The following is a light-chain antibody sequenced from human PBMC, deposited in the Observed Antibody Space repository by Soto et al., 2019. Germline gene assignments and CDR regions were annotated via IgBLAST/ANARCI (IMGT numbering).Light chain of an antibody. CDR3: QQYNHWPRT. CDR1: QSVSSY. V-gene: IGKV3-15*01. J-gene: IGKJ1*01. Sequence: EIVLTQSPATLSLSPGERVTLSCRASQSVSSYLAWYQQKPGQAPRLLIYGASTRATDIPARFSGSGSGTEFTLTISSLQSEDSGVYYCQQYNHWPRTFGQGTKVDIK. CDR2: GAS.